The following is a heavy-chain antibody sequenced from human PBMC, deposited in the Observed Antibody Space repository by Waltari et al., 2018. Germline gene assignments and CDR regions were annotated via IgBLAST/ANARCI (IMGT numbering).Heavy chain of an antibody. CDR1: GYTFTSYA. D-gene: IGHD3-10*01. V-gene: IGHV1-3*01. J-gene: IGHJ6*02. CDR3: GSGREYYYGMDV. Sequence: VKVSCKASGYTFTSYAMHWVRQAPGQRLEWMGWINAGNGNTKYSQKFQGRVTITRDTSASTAYMELSSLRSEDTAVYYCGSGREYYYGMDVWGQGTTVTVSS. CDR2: INAGNGNT.